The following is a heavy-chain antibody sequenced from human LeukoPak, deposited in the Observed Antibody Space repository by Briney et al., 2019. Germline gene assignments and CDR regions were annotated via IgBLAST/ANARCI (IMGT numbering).Heavy chain of an antibody. J-gene: IGHJ3*01. D-gene: IGHD3-22*01. CDR2: VYYGGST. CDR3: AKSTYYYDTFVNAFDF. V-gene: IGHV4-39*07. CDR1: GASVSSSHY. Sequence: SETLSLTCTVSGASVSSSHYWGWIRQPPGKGLEWIGSVYYGGSTYYNASLRSRVTTSVDTSKNQFSLKLSSVTAADTAVYYCAKSTYYYDTFVNAFDFWGQGTVVTVSS.